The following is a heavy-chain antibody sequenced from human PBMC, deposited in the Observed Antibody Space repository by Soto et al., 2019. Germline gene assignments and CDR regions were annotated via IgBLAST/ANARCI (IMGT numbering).Heavy chain of an antibody. CDR2: IIPMFGTA. D-gene: IGHD3-16*01. CDR1: GGSFSNHA. V-gene: IGHV1-69*06. J-gene: IGHJ6*02. CDR3: ARGDDFDYYYGVDV. Sequence: SVKVSCKASGGSFSNHAISWVRQAPGQGLEWMGGIIPMFGTANYAQRFQGGVTTTADKYTNTAYMELTSLTSEDTAVYYCARGDDFDYYYGVDVWGQGTTVTVSS.